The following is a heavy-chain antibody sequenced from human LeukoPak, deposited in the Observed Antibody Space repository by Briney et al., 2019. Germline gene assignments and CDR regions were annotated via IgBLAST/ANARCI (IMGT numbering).Heavy chain of an antibody. CDR2: IRYDGSDK. CDR3: AKDGYTVTSQGDY. J-gene: IGHJ4*02. V-gene: IGHV3-30*02. CDR1: GFTFSSYG. D-gene: IGHD4-17*01. Sequence: GGSLRLSCAASGFTFSSYGMHWVRQAPGKGLEWVAFIRYDGSDKYYADSVKGRFTISRDNSKNTLYLQMNSLGTDDTAMFYCAKDGYTVTSQGDYWGQGTLVTVSS.